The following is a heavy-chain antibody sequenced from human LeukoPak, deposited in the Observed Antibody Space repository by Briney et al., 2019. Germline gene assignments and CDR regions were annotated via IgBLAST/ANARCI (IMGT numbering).Heavy chain of an antibody. CDR1: GFTFSSYA. J-gene: IGHJ4*02. Sequence: PGGSLRLSCAASGFTFSSYAMSWVRQAPGEGLKWVSAISGSGGTPNYADSVKGRFTISRDNRKNTLYLQMNSLRVEDTAVYFCAKRGVVIRVILVGFHKEAYYFDSWGQGALVTVSS. CDR2: ISGSGGTP. D-gene: IGHD3-10*01. V-gene: IGHV3-23*01. CDR3: AKRGVVIRVILVGFHKEAYYFDS.